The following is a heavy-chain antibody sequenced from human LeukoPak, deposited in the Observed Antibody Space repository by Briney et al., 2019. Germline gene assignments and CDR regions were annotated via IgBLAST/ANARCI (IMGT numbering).Heavy chain of an antibody. Sequence: GGSLRLSCAASGFTFDDYAMHWVRQGPGKGLEWVSGFSWNSGSIAYADSVKGRFTISRDNAKNSLYLQMNSLRAEDTAVYYCATPRRGSRSGSLHFWGQGTLITVSS. D-gene: IGHD3-10*01. J-gene: IGHJ4*02. CDR2: FSWNSGSI. CDR3: ATPRRGSRSGSLHF. CDR1: GFTFDDYA. V-gene: IGHV3-9*01.